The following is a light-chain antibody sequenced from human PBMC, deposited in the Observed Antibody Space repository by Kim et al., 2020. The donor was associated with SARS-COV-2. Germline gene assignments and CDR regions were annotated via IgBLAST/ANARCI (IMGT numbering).Light chain of an antibody. CDR2: LNSDGSH. V-gene: IGLV4-69*01. CDR1: SGHSSYA. Sequence: ASVRLTCTLSSGHSSYAIAWHQQQPEKGPRYLMILNSDGSHSKGDGIPDRCSGSSSGAERYLTISSLQSADEADYYCQTWGTGFWVFGGGTKLTVL. CDR3: QTWGTGFWV. J-gene: IGLJ3*02.